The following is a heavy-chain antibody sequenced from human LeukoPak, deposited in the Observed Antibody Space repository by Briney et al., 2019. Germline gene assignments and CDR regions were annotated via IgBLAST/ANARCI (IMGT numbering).Heavy chain of an antibody. J-gene: IGHJ6*03. CDR3: ARDGGSYYPSFYYYYMDV. V-gene: IGHV3-23*01. CDR1: GCTFSSYG. Sequence: GGSLRLSCAASGCTFSSYGMSWVRQAPGKGLEWVSAISGSGGSTYYADSVKGRFTISRDNAKNSLYLQMNRLRAEDTAVYYCARDGGSYYPSFYYYYMDVWGKGTTVTVSS. D-gene: IGHD1-26*01. CDR2: ISGSGGST.